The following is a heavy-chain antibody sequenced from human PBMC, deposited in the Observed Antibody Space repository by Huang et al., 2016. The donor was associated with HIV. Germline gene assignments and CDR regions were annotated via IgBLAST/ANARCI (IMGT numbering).Heavy chain of an antibody. Sequence: QVQLVQSGPEVKKPGASVKVSCQTSGYIFSNYDINWVRQAPGQGLQWMGWLNPNSGKTAYCQNLQGRVTLTRSTSTGAAYMVLNSLTSQDTAVYYCARLTSGWYQDYWGQGTLVTVSS. V-gene: IGHV1-8*01. CDR1: GYIFSNYD. J-gene: IGHJ4*02. CDR2: LNPNSGKT. D-gene: IGHD6-19*01. CDR3: ARLTSGWYQDY.